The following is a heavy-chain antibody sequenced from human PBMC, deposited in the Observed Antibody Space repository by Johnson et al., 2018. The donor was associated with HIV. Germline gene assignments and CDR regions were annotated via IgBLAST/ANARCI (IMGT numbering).Heavy chain of an antibody. Sequence: MLLVESGGGLVQPGGSLRLSCAASGIIVTGNFMSWVRQAPGKGLEWVSVINAGGDTYYADSVKGRFTISRDRSKNTVSLQMNSLRVEDKAVYYCARDGGIGSTREDAFDIWGQGTMVIVSS. J-gene: IGHJ3*02. CDR2: INAGGDT. D-gene: IGHD2-2*01. V-gene: IGHV3-66*01. CDR3: ARDGGIGSTREDAFDI. CDR1: GIIVTGNF.